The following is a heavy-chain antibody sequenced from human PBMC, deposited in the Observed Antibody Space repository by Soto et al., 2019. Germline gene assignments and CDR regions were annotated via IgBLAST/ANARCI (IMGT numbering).Heavy chain of an antibody. CDR3: AREGRYCSGDSCKDRRAFDI. V-gene: IGHV1-69*01. CDR2: FIPIFGTA. CDR1: GGTFSSYA. J-gene: IGHJ3*02. D-gene: IGHD2-15*01. Sequence: QVQLVQSGAEVKKPGSSVKVSCKASGGTFSSYAISWVRQAPGQGLEWMGGFIPIFGTANYAQKFQGRVTITADESTSTAYMELSSLRSEDTAVYYCAREGRYCSGDSCKDRRAFDIWGQGTMVTVSS.